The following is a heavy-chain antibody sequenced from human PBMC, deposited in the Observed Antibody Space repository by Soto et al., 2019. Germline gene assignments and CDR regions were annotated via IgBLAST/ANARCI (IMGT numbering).Heavy chain of an antibody. Sequence: SETLSLTCAVYDGSFSGYYWSWIRQPPGKGLEWIGEINHSGSTNYNPSLKSRVTISVDTSKNQFSLKLSSVTAADTAVYYCARVLPAAIRPLLYTSRSGAFDIWGQGTMVTVSS. D-gene: IGHD2-2*02. V-gene: IGHV4-34*01. CDR2: INHSGST. CDR1: DGSFSGYY. CDR3: ARVLPAAIRPLLYTSRSGAFDI. J-gene: IGHJ3*02.